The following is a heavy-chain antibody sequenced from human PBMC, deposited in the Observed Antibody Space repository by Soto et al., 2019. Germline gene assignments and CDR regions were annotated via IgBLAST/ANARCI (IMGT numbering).Heavy chain of an antibody. CDR2: IIDSGRDT. V-gene: IGHV3-23*01. Sequence: EVHLLESGGALVQPGGSLRLSCAASGFTFSSCAMGWVRQAPGKGLEWVSDIIDSGRDTYYADAVKGRFTISRDNSKSTLYLQMNRLRAEDTAVYYCGKGRSYYSYYGVDVWGQGTTVTVSS. D-gene: IGHD1-26*01. CDR3: GKGRSYYSYYGVDV. CDR1: GFTFSSCA. J-gene: IGHJ6*02.